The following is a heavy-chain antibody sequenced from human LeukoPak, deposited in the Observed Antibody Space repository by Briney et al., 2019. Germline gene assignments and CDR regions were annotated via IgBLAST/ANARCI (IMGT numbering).Heavy chain of an antibody. V-gene: IGHV3-53*01. CDR2: IYSGGST. CDR3: ARGALAAAGREYYYYYYYMDV. J-gene: IGHJ6*03. CDR1: GFTVSSNY. Sequence: GGSLRLSCAASGFTVSSNYMSWVRQAPGKGLEWVSVIYSGGSTYYADSVKGRFTISRDNSKNTLYLQMNSLRAEDTAVYYCARGALAAAGREYYYYYYYMDVWGKGTTVTISS. D-gene: IGHD6-13*01.